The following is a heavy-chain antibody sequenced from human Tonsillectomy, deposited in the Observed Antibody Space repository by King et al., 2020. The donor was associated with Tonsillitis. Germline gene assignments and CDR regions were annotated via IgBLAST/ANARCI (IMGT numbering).Heavy chain of an antibody. CDR1: GGSISSYY. V-gene: IGHV4-59*08. CDR2: IYSSGST. CDR3: ASCSGWSLGAFDI. Sequence: VQLQESGPGLVKPSETLSLTCTVSGGSISSYYWSWMRQPPGKGLEWIGSIYSSGSTDYTPSLKSRVTISVDTSKNQFSLKLSSVTAADTAVYYCASCSGWSLGAFDIWGQGTVVTVSS. J-gene: IGHJ3*02. D-gene: IGHD6-19*01.